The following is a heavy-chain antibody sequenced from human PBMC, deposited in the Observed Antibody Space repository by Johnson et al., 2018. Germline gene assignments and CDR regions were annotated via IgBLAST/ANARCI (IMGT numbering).Heavy chain of an antibody. CDR2: ISYDGSNK. CDR1: GFTFSSYA. D-gene: IGHD2-15*01. V-gene: IGHV3-30-3*01. Sequence: QVQLVQSGGGVVQXGRSXRLXCAASGFTFSSYAMHWVRQAPGKGLEWVAVISYDGSNKYYAASVKVRFTISRDNSKNTLYLQMNSLRAEDTAGYYCARVRGYCSGGSCYRYFQHWGQGTLVTVSS. CDR3: ARVRGYCSGGSCYRYFQH. J-gene: IGHJ1*01.